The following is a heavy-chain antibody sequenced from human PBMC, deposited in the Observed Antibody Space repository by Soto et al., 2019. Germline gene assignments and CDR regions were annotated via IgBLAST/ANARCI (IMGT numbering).Heavy chain of an antibody. CDR3: ARAVRGYCSSGSCYFNY. Sequence: GGSLRLSCAASGFTFSTYAMSWVRQAPGKGLEWVSAISGSGGSTYYADSVKGRFTISRDNSKNTLYLQMNSLRAEDTAVYYCARAVRGYCSSGSCYFNYWGQGTLVTVSS. J-gene: IGHJ4*02. D-gene: IGHD2-15*01. V-gene: IGHV3-23*01. CDR2: ISGSGGST. CDR1: GFTFSTYA.